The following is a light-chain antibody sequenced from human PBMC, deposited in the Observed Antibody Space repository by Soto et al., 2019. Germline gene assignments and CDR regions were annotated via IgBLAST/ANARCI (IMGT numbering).Light chain of an antibody. CDR2: DVS. CDR3: RAFTTSRTVV. Sequence: QSVLTQPASVSGSPGQSITISCTGTSSDIGAYNYVSWYQQHPGKAPKLMIYDVSTRPSGVSNRFSGSKSGNTASLTISGLQAEDEADYYFRAFTTSRTVVFGGGTQLTVL. J-gene: IGLJ2*01. V-gene: IGLV2-14*01. CDR1: SSDIGAYNY.